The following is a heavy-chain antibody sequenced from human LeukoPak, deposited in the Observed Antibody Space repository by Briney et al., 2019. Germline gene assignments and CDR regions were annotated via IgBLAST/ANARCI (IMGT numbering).Heavy chain of an antibody. CDR2: ISAYNGNT. V-gene: IGHV1-18*01. D-gene: IGHD5-12*01. CDR3: ARRELVATIPATDY. CDR1: GYTFTSYG. Sequence: ASVKVSCKASGYTFTSYGISWVRQAPGQGLEWMGWISAYNGNTNYAQKLQGRVTMTTDTSTSTAYMELKSLRSDDTAVYYCARRELVATIPATDYWGQGTLVTVSS. J-gene: IGHJ4*02.